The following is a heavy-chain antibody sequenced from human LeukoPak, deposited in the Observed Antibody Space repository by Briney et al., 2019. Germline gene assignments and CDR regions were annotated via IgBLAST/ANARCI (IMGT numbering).Heavy chain of an antibody. D-gene: IGHD2-2*01. CDR2: IIPIFGTA. J-gene: IGHJ4*02. CDR3: AREEGIVVVPASSPFDY. V-gene: IGHV1-69*13. CDR1: GYTFTGYY. Sequence: SVKVSCKASGYTFTGYYMHWVRQAPGQGLEWMGGIIPIFGTANYAQKFQGRVTITADESTSTAYMELSSLRSEDTAVYYCAREEGIVVVPASSPFDYWGQGTLVTVSS.